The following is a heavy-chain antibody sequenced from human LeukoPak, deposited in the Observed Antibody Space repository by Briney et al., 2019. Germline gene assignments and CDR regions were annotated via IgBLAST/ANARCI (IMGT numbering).Heavy chain of an antibody. J-gene: IGHJ4*02. D-gene: IGHD1-7*01. CDR3: ARSPAGITGTASFDY. V-gene: IGHV4-59*01. CDR2: IYYSVNT. CDR1: GGSISRYY. Sequence: SETLSLTCTVSGGSISRYYWSWIRQPPGKGLEWIGYIYYSVNTNYNPSLKSRVAISVDTSKNQFSLKLSSVTAADTAVYYCARSPAGITGTASFDYWGQGTLVTVSS.